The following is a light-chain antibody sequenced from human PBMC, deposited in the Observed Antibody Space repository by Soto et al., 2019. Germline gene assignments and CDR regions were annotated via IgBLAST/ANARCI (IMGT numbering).Light chain of an antibody. CDR2: GAS. J-gene: IGKJ5*01. CDR1: QSVSSY. Sequence: IVLTQSPSTLSLSPGERATLSCRASQSVSSYLAWYQQKPGQAPRLLIYGASTRATGIPARFSGSGSGTEFTLTISSLQSEDFAAYYCQQYNNWPPIPFGQGTRLEI. CDR3: QQYNNWPPIP. V-gene: IGKV3-15*01.